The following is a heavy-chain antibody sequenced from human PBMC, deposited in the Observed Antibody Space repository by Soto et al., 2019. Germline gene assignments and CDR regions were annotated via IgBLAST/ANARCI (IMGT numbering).Heavy chain of an antibody. V-gene: IGHV6-1*01. Sequence: PSQTLSLTCVISGDSVSSNSVAWNWVRQSPSRGLEWLGRTYYRSRWYNDYAVSVRSRIAINPDTSKNHFSLQLNSVTPDDTAVYYCARSEEDTDYYYYGMDVWGQGTTVTVSS. D-gene: IGHD2-15*01. CDR1: GDSVSSNSVA. CDR2: TYYRSRWYN. CDR3: ARSEEDTDYYYYGMDV. J-gene: IGHJ6*02.